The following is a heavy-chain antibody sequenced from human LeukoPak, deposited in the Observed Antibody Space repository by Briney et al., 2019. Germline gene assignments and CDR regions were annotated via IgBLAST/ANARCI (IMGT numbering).Heavy chain of an antibody. V-gene: IGHV3-43D*04. J-gene: IGHJ1*01. Sequence: PGGSLRLSCAASGFTFDDYAMHWVRQAPGKGLEWVSLISWDGGSTYYADSVRGRFTLSRDNSKNSLYLQMNSLRAEDTALYYCAKGGDYDSSGYYHFQHWGQGTLVTVSS. D-gene: IGHD3-22*01. CDR3: AKGGDYDSSGYYHFQH. CDR2: ISWDGGST. CDR1: GFTFDDYA.